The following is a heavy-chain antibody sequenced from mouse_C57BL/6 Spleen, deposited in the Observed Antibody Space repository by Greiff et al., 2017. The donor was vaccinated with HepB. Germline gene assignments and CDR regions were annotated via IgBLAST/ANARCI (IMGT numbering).Heavy chain of an antibody. D-gene: IGHD1-1*01. J-gene: IGHJ3*01. CDR1: GYTFTSYW. V-gene: IGHV1-69*01. CDR3: ARTIYYYGSSSFAY. CDR2: IDPSDSYT. Sequence: VQLQQPGAELVMPGASVKLSCKASGYTFTSYWMHWVKQRPGQGLEWIGEIDPSDSYTNYNQKFKGKSTLTVDKSSSTAYMQLSSLTSEDSAVYYCARTIYYYGSSSFAYWGQGTLVTVSA.